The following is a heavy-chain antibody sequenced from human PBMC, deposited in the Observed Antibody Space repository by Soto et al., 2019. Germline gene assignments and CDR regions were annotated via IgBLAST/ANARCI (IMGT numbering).Heavy chain of an antibody. CDR2: TNQDGSEK. CDR3: SGGVGDAI. J-gene: IGHJ4*02. V-gene: IGHV3-7*04. D-gene: IGHD1-26*01. CDR1: GFSFRSDW. Sequence: EDQLVESGGGLVQPGGSLRLTCAVSGFSFRSDWMNWVRQAPGKGLEWVAHTNQDGSEKYYLDSVKGRFTIFRDNAKNSLYLQRNSLRAEGTAVYYCSGGVGDAIWGQGTLVTVSS.